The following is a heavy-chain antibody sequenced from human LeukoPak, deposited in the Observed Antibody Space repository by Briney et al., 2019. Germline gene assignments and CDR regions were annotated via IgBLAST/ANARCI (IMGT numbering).Heavy chain of an antibody. D-gene: IGHD1-14*01. CDR1: GFTFSSYS. CDR3: ARGTTGN. Sequence: PGGSLRLSCAASGFTFSSYSMNWVRQAPGKGLEWVANIKQDGSEKYYVDSVKGRFTISRDNAKNSLYLQMNSLRAEDTAVYYCARGTTGNWGQGTLVTVSS. J-gene: IGHJ4*02. CDR2: IKQDGSEK. V-gene: IGHV3-7*01.